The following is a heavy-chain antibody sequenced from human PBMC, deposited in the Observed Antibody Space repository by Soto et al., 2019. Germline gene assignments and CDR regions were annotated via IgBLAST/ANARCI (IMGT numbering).Heavy chain of an antibody. V-gene: IGHV3-9*01. CDR2: ISWNSGSI. D-gene: IGHD6-19*01. CDR3: AKHRDSSGWLGFDY. CDR1: GFTFDDYA. J-gene: IGHJ4*02. Sequence: EVQLVESGGGLVQLGRSLRLSCAASGFTFDDYAMHWVRQAPGKGLEWVSGISWNSGSIGYADSVKGRFTISRDNAKNSLYLQMNSLRVEDTALYYCAKHRDSSGWLGFDYWGQGTLVTVSS.